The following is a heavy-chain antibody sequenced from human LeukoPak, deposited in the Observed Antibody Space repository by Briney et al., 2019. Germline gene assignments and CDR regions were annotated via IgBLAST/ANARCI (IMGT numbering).Heavy chain of an antibody. V-gene: IGHV3-30-3*01. CDR3: ARGGYGDYD. D-gene: IGHD4-17*01. J-gene: IGHJ4*02. Sequence: GGSLRLSCAASGFTFSSYAMHWVRQAPGKGLEWVAVMSYDGSNKYYADSVKGRFTISRDNSKNTLYLQMNSLRAEDTAVYYCARGGYGDYDWGQGTLVTVSS. CDR1: GFTFSSYA. CDR2: MSYDGSNK.